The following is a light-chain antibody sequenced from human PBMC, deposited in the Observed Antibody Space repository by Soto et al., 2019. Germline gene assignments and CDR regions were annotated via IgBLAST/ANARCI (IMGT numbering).Light chain of an antibody. CDR3: QQRSNRIT. V-gene: IGKV3-11*01. J-gene: IGKJ5*01. CDR2: AAS. CDR1: QSVSTN. Sequence: EIVMTQSPATLSVSPGERATLSCRASQSVSTNLAWYQQKPGQAPRLLIYAASTRATGIPARFSGSGSGTDFTLTISSLEPEDFAVYYCQQRSNRITFGQGTRLEIK.